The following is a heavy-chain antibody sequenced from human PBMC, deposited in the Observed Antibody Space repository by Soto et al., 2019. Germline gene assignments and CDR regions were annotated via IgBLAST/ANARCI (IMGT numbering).Heavy chain of an antibody. CDR2: THYKSKWYY. V-gene: IGHV6-1*01. CDR1: GDSVSSNSAG. Sequence: SQTLSLTCDISGDSVSSNSAGWNWIRQTPSRGLEWLGRTHYKSKWYYTYAASVKSRITVSPDTSKNQFSLQLTSVTPEDTAVYYCARGSWDDVSGHYYMDVWDKGTTVTVS. D-gene: IGHD1-1*01. CDR3: ARGSWDDVSGHYYMDV. J-gene: IGHJ6*03.